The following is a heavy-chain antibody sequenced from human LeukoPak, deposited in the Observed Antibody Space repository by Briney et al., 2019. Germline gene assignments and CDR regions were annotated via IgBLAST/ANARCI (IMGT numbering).Heavy chain of an antibody. D-gene: IGHD3-16*01. J-gene: IGHJ6*03. CDR1: GFTFSSYG. CDR3: ANEGHAGGIYMDV. Sequence: PGGSLRLSCAASGFTFSSYGMSWVRQAPGKGLEWVSAISGSGGSTYYADSVKGRFTISRDNSKNTLYLQMNSLRAEDTAVYYCANEGHAGGIYMDVWGKGTTVTISS. CDR2: ISGSGGST. V-gene: IGHV3-23*01.